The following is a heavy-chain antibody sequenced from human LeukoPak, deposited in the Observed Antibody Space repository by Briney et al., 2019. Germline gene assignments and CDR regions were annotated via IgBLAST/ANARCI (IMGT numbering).Heavy chain of an antibody. D-gene: IGHD2-2*02. V-gene: IGHV1-8*01. J-gene: IGHJ5*02. CDR2: MNPNSGNT. CDR1: GYTFTSYD. CDR3: ARGGVKYCSSTSCYTGNWFDP. Sequence: HRASVKVSCKASGYTFTSYDINWVRQATGQGLEWMGWMNPNSGNTGYAQKFQGRVTMTRNTSISTAYMELSSLRSEDTAVYYCARGGVKYCSSTSCYTGNWFDPWGQGTLVTVSS.